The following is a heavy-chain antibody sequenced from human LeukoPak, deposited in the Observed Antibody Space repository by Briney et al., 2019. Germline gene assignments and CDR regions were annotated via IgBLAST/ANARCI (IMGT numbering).Heavy chain of an antibody. V-gene: IGHV3-74*01. Sequence: AGGSLRLSCAASGFRFSNSWMYWVRQGPGKGPVWVSRMKTDGTRIEYADSVKGRFTISRDNAKNTLFLQMSSLRVEDTAVYYCARVDYYDSSGYYDDAFDIWGQGTMVTVSS. CDR1: GFRFSNSW. CDR2: MKTDGTRI. CDR3: ARVDYYDSSGYYDDAFDI. D-gene: IGHD3-22*01. J-gene: IGHJ3*02.